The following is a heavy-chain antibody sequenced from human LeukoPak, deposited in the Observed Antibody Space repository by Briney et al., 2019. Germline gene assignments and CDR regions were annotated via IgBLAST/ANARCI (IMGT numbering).Heavy chain of an antibody. V-gene: IGHV1-2*02. CDR1: GYTFTGYY. J-gene: IGHJ6*02. CDR2: INPNSGGT. D-gene: IGHD2-2*01. CDR3: ARDLLGSDIVVVPAANGMDV. Sequence: ASVKVSCKASGYTFTGYYMHWVRQAPGQGLEWMGWINPNSGGTNYAQKFQGRVTMTRDTSISTAYMELSRLRSDDTAVYYCARDLLGSDIVVVPAANGMDVWGQGTTVTVS.